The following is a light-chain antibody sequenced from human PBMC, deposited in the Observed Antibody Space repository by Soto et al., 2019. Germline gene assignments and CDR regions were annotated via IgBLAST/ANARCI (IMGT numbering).Light chain of an antibody. CDR2: AAS. CDR1: QTVYSN. J-gene: IGKJ5*01. CDR3: QQTYSSLPIT. V-gene: IGKV1-39*01. Sequence: DIQMTQSPSSLSASVRDRFTVTCLSSQTVYSNLNWYQQKPGKAPNLLIYAASSLESGVPARFSGSGSGTHFTLTITGLQPEDFATYYCQQTYSSLPITFGQGTRLEIK.